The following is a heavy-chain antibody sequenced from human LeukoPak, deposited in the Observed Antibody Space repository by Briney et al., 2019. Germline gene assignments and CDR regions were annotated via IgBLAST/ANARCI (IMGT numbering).Heavy chain of an antibody. J-gene: IGHJ4*02. V-gene: IGHV3-30*03. CDR3: ARSTLDIVVVPAADDY. CDR2: ISYDGSNK. CDR1: GFTFSSYG. D-gene: IGHD2-2*03. Sequence: QSGGSLRLSCAASGFTFSSYGMHWVRQAPGKGLEWVAVISYDGSNKYYADSVKGRFTISRDNSKNTLYLQMNSLRAEDTAVYYCARSTLDIVVVPAADDYWGQGTLVTVSS.